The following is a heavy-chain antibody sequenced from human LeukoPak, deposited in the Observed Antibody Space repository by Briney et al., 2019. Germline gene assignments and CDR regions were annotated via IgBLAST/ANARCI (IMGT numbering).Heavy chain of an antibody. CDR1: GFTFSSYA. CDR2: ISGSGGST. Sequence: GGSLRLSCAASGFTFSSYAMSWVRQAPGKGLEWVSAISGSGGSTYYADSMKGRFTISRDNSKNTLYLQMNSLRAEDTVVYYCAKEAYDILTGYYPFVYWGQGTLVTVSS. CDR3: AKEAYDILTGYYPFVY. V-gene: IGHV3-23*01. J-gene: IGHJ4*02. D-gene: IGHD3-9*01.